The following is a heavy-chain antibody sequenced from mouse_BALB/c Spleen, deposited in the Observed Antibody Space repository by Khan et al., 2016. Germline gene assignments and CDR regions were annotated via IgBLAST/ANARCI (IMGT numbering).Heavy chain of an antibody. D-gene: IGHD3-1*01. Sequence: VQLKESGPDLVKPSQSLSLTCTVTGYSIPSHYSWHWIRHFPGNKLEWMGYIHYSGSTNYNPSLKSRISITRDTSKNQFCLHLNYVTNEATATYYGATSTSGYGYDFDYWGQGTTLTVSA. V-gene: IGHV3-1*02. CDR1: GYSIPSHYS. J-gene: IGHJ2*01. CDR3: ATSTSGYGYDFDY. CDR2: IHYSGST.